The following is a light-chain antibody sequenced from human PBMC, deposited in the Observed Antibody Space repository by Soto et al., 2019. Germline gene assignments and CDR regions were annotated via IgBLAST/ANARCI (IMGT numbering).Light chain of an antibody. CDR3: QQRSNWIT. V-gene: IGKV3-15*01. CDR1: QSVSSN. J-gene: IGKJ5*01. Sequence: EIGMTQSPVTLSVSPGERPTLSCRASQSVSSNLAWYQQKPGQAPRLLIYGASTTATGIPARLSGSGSGTDFTLTIRSLGPEDFAVYYCQQRSNWITFGQGTRLEIK. CDR2: GAS.